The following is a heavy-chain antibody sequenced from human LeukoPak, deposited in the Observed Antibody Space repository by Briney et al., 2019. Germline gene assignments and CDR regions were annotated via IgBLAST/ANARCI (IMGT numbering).Heavy chain of an antibody. CDR3: AKWYSSGWYLSFDY. V-gene: IGHV3-48*01. CDR2: ISSSSSTI. Sequence: GGSLRLSCAASGFTFSSYSMNWVRQAPGKGLEWVSYISSSSSTIYYADSVKGRFTISRDNAKNSLYLQMNSLRAEDTAVYYCAKWYSSGWYLSFDYWGQGTLVTVSS. D-gene: IGHD6-19*01. J-gene: IGHJ4*02. CDR1: GFTFSSYS.